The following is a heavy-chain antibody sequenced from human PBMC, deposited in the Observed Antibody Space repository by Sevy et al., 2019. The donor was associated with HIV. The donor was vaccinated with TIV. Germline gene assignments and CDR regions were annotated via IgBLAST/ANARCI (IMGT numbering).Heavy chain of an antibody. CDR3: VRALLKADSL. J-gene: IGHJ4*02. D-gene: IGHD1-26*01. V-gene: IGHV3-7*01. CDR2: INEDGCTK. Sequence: GGSLRLSCAASGFNIRAHWMLWVRQAPGKGLEWVANINEDGCTKYYLDSVKGRFTISRDNAENSAFLQMNSLRVEDTAVYYCVRALLKADSLWGQGTLVTVSS. CDR1: GFNIRAHW.